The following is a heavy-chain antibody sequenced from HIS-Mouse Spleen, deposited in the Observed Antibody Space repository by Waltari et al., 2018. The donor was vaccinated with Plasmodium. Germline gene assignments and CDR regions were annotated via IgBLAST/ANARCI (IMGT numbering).Heavy chain of an antibody. V-gene: IGHV3-21*01. D-gene: IGHD6-13*01. Sequence: EVQLVESGGGLVKPGGSLRLSCAASGFTFSIHSMNWVRQAPGKGLEWVSSISSSSSYIYYADSVKGRFTISRDNAKNSLYLQMNSLRAEDTAVYYCARESSSSWYFDYWGQGTLVTVSS. CDR2: ISSSSSYI. CDR3: ARESSSSWYFDY. J-gene: IGHJ4*02. CDR1: GFTFSIHS.